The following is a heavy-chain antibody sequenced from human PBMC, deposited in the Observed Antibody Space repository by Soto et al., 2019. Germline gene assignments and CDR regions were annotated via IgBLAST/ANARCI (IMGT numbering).Heavy chain of an antibody. CDR1: GFTFSSYW. Sequence: EVQLVESGGGLVQPGGSLRLSCAASGFTFSSYWMSWVRQAPGKGLEWVANIKQDGSEKYYVDSVKGRFTISRDNAKNYLYLLMNSLRGADTAVDYCAGVVVVAATQGGDYYYYYYMDVWGKGTTVTVSS. CDR3: AGVVVVAATQGGDYYYYYYMDV. CDR2: IKQDGSEK. J-gene: IGHJ6*03. D-gene: IGHD2-15*01. V-gene: IGHV3-7*01.